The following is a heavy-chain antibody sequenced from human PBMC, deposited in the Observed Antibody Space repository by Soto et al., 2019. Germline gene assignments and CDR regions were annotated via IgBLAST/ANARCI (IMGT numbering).Heavy chain of an antibody. D-gene: IGHD6-13*01. CDR1: GYTFTSYY. V-gene: IGHV1-46*03. J-gene: IGHJ5*02. Sequence: GASVKVSCKASGYTFTSYYMHWVRQAPGQGLEWMGIINPSGGSTSYAQKFQGRVTMTRDTSTSTVYMELSSLRSEDTAVYYCARDARPSIAANNWFDPWGQGTLVTVSS. CDR3: ARDARPSIAANNWFDP. CDR2: INPSGGST.